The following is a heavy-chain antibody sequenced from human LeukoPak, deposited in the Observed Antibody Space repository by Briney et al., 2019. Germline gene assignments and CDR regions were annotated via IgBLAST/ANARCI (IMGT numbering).Heavy chain of an antibody. CDR2: IYYSGST. CDR1: GGSISSYY. J-gene: IGHJ4*02. D-gene: IGHD6-13*01. V-gene: IGHV4-59*12. CDR3: ARGQGSSSWYGTSYYFDY. Sequence: SETLSLTCTVSGGSISSYYWSWIRQPPGKGLEWIGYIYYSGSTNYNPSRKSRVTISVDTSKNQFSLKMSSVTAADTAVYYCARGQGSSSWYGTSYYFDYWGQGTLVTVSS.